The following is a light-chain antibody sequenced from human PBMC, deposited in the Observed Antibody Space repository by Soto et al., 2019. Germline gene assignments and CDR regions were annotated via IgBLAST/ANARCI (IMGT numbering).Light chain of an antibody. V-gene: IGLV2-23*01. CDR3: CSYAGSNTYV. J-gene: IGLJ1*01. Sequence: QSALTQPASVSGSPGQSITISCTGTSSDVGTYNLVSWYQQRPDKAPTLIIFEGDQRPSGVSFRFSGSKSGNTASLTISGLQAEDEADYYCCSYAGSNTYVFGTGTKLPS. CDR1: SSDVGTYNL. CDR2: EGD.